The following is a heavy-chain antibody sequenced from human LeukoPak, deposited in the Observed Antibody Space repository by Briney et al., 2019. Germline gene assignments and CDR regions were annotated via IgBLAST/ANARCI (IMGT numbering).Heavy chain of an antibody. D-gene: IGHD2-2*01. CDR1: GFTFSSYW. J-gene: IGHJ6*03. CDR2: IKQDGSEK. Sequence: GGSLRLSCAASGFTFSSYWMSWVRQAPGKGLEWVANIKQDGSEKYYVDSVKGRFTISRDNAKNSLYLQMNSLRAEDTAVYYCARGCSSTSCCYYYYYMDVWGKGTTVTVSS. CDR3: ARGCSSTSCCYYYYYMDV. V-gene: IGHV3-7*01.